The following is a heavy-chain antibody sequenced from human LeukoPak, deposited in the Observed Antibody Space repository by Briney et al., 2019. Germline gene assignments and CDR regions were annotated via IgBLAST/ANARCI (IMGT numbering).Heavy chain of an antibody. CDR1: GFTFSSYA. CDR2: ISGSGGST. CDR3: ARKEIQIPLRDFDY. Sequence: PGGSLRLSCAASGFTFSSYAMNWVRQAPGKGLEWVSAISGSGGSTYYADSVKGRFTISRDNSKNTLYLQMNRLRVEDTAVYYCARKEIQIPLRDFDYWGQGSLVTVSS. V-gene: IGHV3-23*01. D-gene: IGHD3-3*01. J-gene: IGHJ4*02.